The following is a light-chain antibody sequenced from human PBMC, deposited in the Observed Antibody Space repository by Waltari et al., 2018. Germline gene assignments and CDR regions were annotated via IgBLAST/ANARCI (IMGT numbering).Light chain of an antibody. CDR2: GNS. V-gene: IGLV1-40*01. CDR3: QSYDSSLSGSYV. CDR1: SSTIGAGCD. Sequence: QSVLTPPPSVSGAPGQRVTISCTGSSSTIGAGCDLPWYQQLPGTAPNLLIYGNSNRPSGVPDRCSGSKSGTSASLAITGLQAEDEADYYCQSYDSSLSGSYVFGTGTKVTVL. J-gene: IGLJ1*01.